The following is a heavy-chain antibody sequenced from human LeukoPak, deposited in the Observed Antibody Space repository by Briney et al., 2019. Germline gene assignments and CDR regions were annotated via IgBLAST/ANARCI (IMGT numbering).Heavy chain of an antibody. Sequence: SSETLSLTCTVSGGSISSSSCYWGWIRQPPGKGLEWIGSIYYSGSTYYNPSLKSRVTISVDASKNQFSLKLSSVTAADTAVYYCARDVRGGSSWLYYYYYYMDVWGKGTTVTVSS. J-gene: IGHJ6*03. V-gene: IGHV4-39*07. CDR1: GGSISSSSCY. D-gene: IGHD6-13*01. CDR2: IYYSGST. CDR3: ARDVRGGSSWLYYYYYYMDV.